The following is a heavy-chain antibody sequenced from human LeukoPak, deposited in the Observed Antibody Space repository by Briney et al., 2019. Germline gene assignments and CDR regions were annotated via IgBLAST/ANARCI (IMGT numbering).Heavy chain of an antibody. CDR2: INPNSGGT. CDR3: ATDAWGYYDSSGYYRQADY. CDR1: GYTFTGYY. Sequence: GASVKVSCKPSGYTFTGYYMHWVRQAPGQGLEWMGRINPNSGGTNYAQKFQGRVTMTRDTSTTTAYMELSRLRSDDTAVYDCATDAWGYYDSSGYYRQADYWGQGTLVTVSS. V-gene: IGHV1-2*06. D-gene: IGHD3-22*01. J-gene: IGHJ4*02.